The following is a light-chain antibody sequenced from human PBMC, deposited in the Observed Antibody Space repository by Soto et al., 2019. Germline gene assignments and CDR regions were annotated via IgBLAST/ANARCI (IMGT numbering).Light chain of an antibody. J-gene: IGLJ2*01. CDR3: ISYAGSHRFV. CDR1: SSDVGGYTY. Sequence: QSVLTQPPSASGSPGQSVTISCTGTSSDVGGYTYVSWYQQHPGKAPKLIIYEVTKRPSGVPDRFSGSKSGNTASLTVSGLQGEDEADYYCISYAGSHRFVFGGGTKLTVL. V-gene: IGLV2-8*01. CDR2: EVT.